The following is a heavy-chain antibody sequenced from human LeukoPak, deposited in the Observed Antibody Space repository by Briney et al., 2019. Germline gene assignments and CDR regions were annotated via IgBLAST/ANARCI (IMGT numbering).Heavy chain of an antibody. CDR3: ARVRKNACDY. Sequence: AAVSVSCKTSGYLVSDYYMHWVRQAPGQGLEWMGWLRVDIGDTDSPQKFKGRVTMTRDTATNTAYMQLSRLTYDDTAIYFCARVRKNACDYWGQGTLVTVSS. CDR2: LRVDIGDT. J-gene: IGHJ4*02. CDR1: GYLVSDYY. D-gene: IGHD1-14*01. V-gene: IGHV1-2*02.